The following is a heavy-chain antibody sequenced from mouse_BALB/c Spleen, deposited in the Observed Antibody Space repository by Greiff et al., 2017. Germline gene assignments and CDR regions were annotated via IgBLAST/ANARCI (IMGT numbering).Heavy chain of an antibody. CDR1: GYTFTSYY. CDR2: INTSNGGT. V-gene: IGHV1S17*01. CDR3: TRTVDYDGSYDYFDY. J-gene: IGHJ2*01. D-gene: IGHD1-1*01. Sequence: QVQLQQPGAELVKPGASVKLSCKASGYTFTSYYMYWVRQRPGQGLEWIGGINTSNGGTNFNEKFKSKATLTVDNSTSTAYMQLSSLTSEDSAVYYCTRTVDYDGSYDYFDYWGEGTTLTVSS.